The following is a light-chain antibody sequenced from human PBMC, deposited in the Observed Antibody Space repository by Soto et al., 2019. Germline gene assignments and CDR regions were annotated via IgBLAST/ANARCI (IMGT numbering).Light chain of an antibody. J-gene: IGKJ4*01. CDR3: QHYINWSPRT. CDR1: QSVRSN. V-gene: IGKV3-15*01. Sequence: EIVLTQSPATLSVSPGGRATLSCRASQSVRSNLAWYQQKPGQAPRLLIFGASTRATNIPGRFSGSGSGTEFTLTISSLQSEDFAVYYCQHYINWSPRTFGGGTKVDIK. CDR2: GAS.